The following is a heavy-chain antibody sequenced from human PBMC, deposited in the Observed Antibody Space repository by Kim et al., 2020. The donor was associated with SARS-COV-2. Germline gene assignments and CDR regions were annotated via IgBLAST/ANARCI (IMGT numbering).Heavy chain of an antibody. CDR2: IKSKTDGGTT. Sequence: GGSLRLSCAASGFTFSNAWMSWVRQAPGKGLEWVGRIKSKTDGGTTDYAAPVKGRFTISRDDSKNTLYLQMNSLKTEDTAVYYCTTEYYYGSGRTYYYYYAMDVWGQGTTVTVSS. CDR1: GFTFSNAW. V-gene: IGHV3-15*01. J-gene: IGHJ6*02. D-gene: IGHD3-10*01. CDR3: TTEYYYGSGRTYYYYYAMDV.